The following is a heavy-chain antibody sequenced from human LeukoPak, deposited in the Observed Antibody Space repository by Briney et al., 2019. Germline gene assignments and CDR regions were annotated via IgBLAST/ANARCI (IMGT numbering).Heavy chain of an antibody. Sequence: GASVKVSCKASGYTFTSYAMHWVRQAPGQRLEWMGWINAGNGNTMYSQKFQGRVTINRDTSATTAYMELSSLRSEDTAVYYCARAPGSGSYSVFDYWGQGTLVTVSS. CDR2: INAGNGNT. D-gene: IGHD1-26*01. V-gene: IGHV1-3*01. CDR3: ARAPGSGSYSVFDY. J-gene: IGHJ4*02. CDR1: GYTFTSYA.